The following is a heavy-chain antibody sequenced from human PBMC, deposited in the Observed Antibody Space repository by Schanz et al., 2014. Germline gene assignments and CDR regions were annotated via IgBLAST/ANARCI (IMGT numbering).Heavy chain of an antibody. D-gene: IGHD6-19*01. V-gene: IGHV3-11*05. CDR1: GFVFGDYY. CDR2: ISDSGTYT. Sequence: QVQGVQSGGGLVKPGGSLRLSCAASGFVFGDYYMTWIRQAPGKGLEWLSYISDSGTYTNYADSVKGRFTISRDNAKSSLYLQMNSLRVEDTAVYYCAASSGWHPSTDYWGQGTLVTVSS. J-gene: IGHJ4*02. CDR3: AASSGWHPSTDY.